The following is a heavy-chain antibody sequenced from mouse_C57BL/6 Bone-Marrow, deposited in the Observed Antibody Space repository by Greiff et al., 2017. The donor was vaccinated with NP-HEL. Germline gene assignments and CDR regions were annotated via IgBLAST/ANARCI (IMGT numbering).Heavy chain of an antibody. D-gene: IGHD2-1*01. J-gene: IGHJ4*01. CDR2: ISNGGGST. V-gene: IGHV5-12*01. CDR1: GFTFSDYY. Sequence: EVKLMESGGGLVQPGGSLKLSCAASGFTFSDYYMYWVRQTPEKRLEWVAYISNGGGSTYYPDTVKGRFTISRDNAKNTLYLQMSRLKSEDTAMYYCARRGYYGNYDYAMDYWGQGTSVTVSS. CDR3: ARRGYYGNYDYAMDY.